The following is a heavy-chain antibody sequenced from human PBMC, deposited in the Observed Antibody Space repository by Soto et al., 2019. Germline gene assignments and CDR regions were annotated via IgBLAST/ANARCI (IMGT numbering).Heavy chain of an antibody. Sequence: ASVKVSCKASGYTFTSYGISWVRRAPGQGLEWMGWISAYNGNTNYAQKLQGRVTMTTDTSTSTAYMELRSLRSDDTAVYYCASHYYDSSGYYYGFDPWGQGTLVTVSS. CDR3: ASHYYDSSGYYYGFDP. J-gene: IGHJ5*02. V-gene: IGHV1-18*01. CDR1: GYTFTSYG. D-gene: IGHD3-22*01. CDR2: ISAYNGNT.